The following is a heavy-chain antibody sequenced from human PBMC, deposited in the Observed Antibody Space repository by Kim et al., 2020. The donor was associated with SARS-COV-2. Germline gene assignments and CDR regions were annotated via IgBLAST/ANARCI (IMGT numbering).Heavy chain of an antibody. CDR3: AREPQYSYGLYYFDY. D-gene: IGHD5-18*01. Sequence: DSVKSRFTISRDHAKNSLYLQMNSLRAEDTAVYYCAREPQYSYGLYYFDYWGQGTLVTVSS. V-gene: IGHV3-21*01. J-gene: IGHJ4*02.